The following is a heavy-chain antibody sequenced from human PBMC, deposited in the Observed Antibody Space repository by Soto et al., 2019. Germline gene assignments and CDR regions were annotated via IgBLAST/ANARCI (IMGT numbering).Heavy chain of an antibody. J-gene: IGHJ4*02. D-gene: IGHD4-17*01. Sequence: EVQLVESGGGLVQPGGSLKLSCAASGFTFSGSAMHWVRQASGKGLEWVGRIRSKANSYATAYAASVKGRFTISRDDSKNTAYLQMNSLKTEDTAVYYCTRLYGDYSNDYWGQGTLVTVSS. CDR2: IRSKANSYAT. CDR1: GFTFSGSA. V-gene: IGHV3-73*02. CDR3: TRLYGDYSNDY.